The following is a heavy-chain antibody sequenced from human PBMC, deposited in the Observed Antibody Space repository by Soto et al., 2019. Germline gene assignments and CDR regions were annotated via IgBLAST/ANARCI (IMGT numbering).Heavy chain of an antibody. J-gene: IGHJ6*02. CDR3: ARDRAVGAHTEYYDYYGMDV. D-gene: IGHD1-26*01. CDR1: GGSISSYY. CDR2: IYTSGST. V-gene: IGHV4-4*07. Sequence: SETLSLTCTVSGGSISSYYWSLIRQPAGKGLECIWRIYTSGSTNYNPSLKSRVTMSVDTSKNQFSLKLSSVTAADTAVYYCARDRAVGAHTEYYDYYGMDVWGQGTTVTVSS.